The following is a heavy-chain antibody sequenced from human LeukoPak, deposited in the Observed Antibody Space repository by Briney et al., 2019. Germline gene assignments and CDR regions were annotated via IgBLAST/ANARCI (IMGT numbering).Heavy chain of an antibody. CDR1: GGSISSGDYY. CDR3: ARLCVTVTNLAGFDY. J-gene: IGHJ4*02. CDR2: IYYSGST. Sequence: SQTLSLTCTVSGGSISSGDYYWSWIRQPPGKGLEWIGYIYYSGSTYYNPSLKSRVTISVDTSKNQFSLKLSSVTAADTAVYYCARLCVTVTNLAGFDYWGQGTLVTVSA. D-gene: IGHD4-17*01. V-gene: IGHV4-30-4*01.